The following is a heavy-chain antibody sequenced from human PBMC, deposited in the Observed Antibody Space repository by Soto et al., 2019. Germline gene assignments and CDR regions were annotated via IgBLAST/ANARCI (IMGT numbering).Heavy chain of an antibody. J-gene: IGHJ4*02. D-gene: IGHD2-15*01. CDR2: IIPILGIA. Sequence: QVQLVQSGAEVKKPGSSVKVSCKASGGTFNSYTISWVRQAPGQGLEWMGRIIPILGIANYAQKFQGRVTISADKSTSTAYMELSSLRSEDTAVYYCARALGYCSGGSCLDIDYWGQGILVTVSS. CDR3: ARALGYCSGGSCLDIDY. V-gene: IGHV1-69*02. CDR1: GGTFNSYT.